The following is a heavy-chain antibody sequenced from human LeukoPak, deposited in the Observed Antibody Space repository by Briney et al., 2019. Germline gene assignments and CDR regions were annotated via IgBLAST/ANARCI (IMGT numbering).Heavy chain of an antibody. D-gene: IGHD3-22*01. J-gene: IGHJ6*02. V-gene: IGHV5-51*01. CDR3: AILHPYDSSGYGMDV. CDR1: GYSFTSYW. CDR2: IYPGDSDT. Sequence: GESLKISCKGSGYSFTSYWIGWVRQMPRKGLEWMGIIYPGDSDTRYSPSFQGQVSISAVNSISTAYLQWRSLKASDTAMYYCAILHPYDSSGYGMDVWGQGTTVTVSS.